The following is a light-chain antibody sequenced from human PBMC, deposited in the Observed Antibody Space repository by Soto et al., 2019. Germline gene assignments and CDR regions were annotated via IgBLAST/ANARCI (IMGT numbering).Light chain of an antibody. CDR2: GNN. V-gene: IGLV1-44*01. Sequence: QSVLTQPPSASGTPGQTITISCSGGSSNIGINTVSWYEHLPGTAPRLLIYGNNQRPSGVPDRFSGSKSGTSASLAISGLQSEDEADYYCLSYAGTAYVFGTGTKLTVL. J-gene: IGLJ1*01. CDR3: LSYAGTAYV. CDR1: SSNIGINT.